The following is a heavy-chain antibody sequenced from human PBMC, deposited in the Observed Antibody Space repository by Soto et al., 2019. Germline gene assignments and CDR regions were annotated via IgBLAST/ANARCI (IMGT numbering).Heavy chain of an antibody. CDR3: VRDGTKTLRDWFDP. Sequence: SETLSLTCTVSGDSVSTGDYYWTWIRQPPGKGLEWVGHIYFSGSTNYNPSLKSRVTISVDTSKKQFSLKLRSVTAADTAVYYCVRDGTKTLRDWFDPWGQGISVTVSS. CDR2: IYFSGST. J-gene: IGHJ5*02. V-gene: IGHV4-61*08. CDR1: GDSVSTGDYY. D-gene: IGHD1-1*01.